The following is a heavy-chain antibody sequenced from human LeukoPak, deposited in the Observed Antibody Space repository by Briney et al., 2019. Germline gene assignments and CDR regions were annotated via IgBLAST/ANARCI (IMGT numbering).Heavy chain of an antibody. CDR2: IYYSGST. Sequence: SETLSLTCTASGGSISGFHWSWIRQAPGKGLEWIGYIYYSGSTNYNPSLKSRVTISVDTSKNQFSLKLSSVTAADTAVYYCATLLGPDAFDIWGQGTMVTVSS. D-gene: IGHD3-10*01. CDR3: ATLLGPDAFDI. V-gene: IGHV4-59*01. CDR1: GGSISGFH. J-gene: IGHJ3*02.